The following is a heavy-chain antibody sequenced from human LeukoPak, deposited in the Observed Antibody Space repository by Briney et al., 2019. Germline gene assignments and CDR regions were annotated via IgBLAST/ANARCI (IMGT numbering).Heavy chain of an antibody. CDR1: GGSISSYY. Sequence: SETLSLTCTVSGGSISSYYWSWIRQPPGKGLEWIGYIYYSGSTNYNPSLTSRVTISVDTSKNQFPLKLSSVTAADTAVYYCARGPRGYSYGPPDYWGQGTLVTVSS. J-gene: IGHJ4*02. CDR2: IYYSGST. D-gene: IGHD5-18*01. V-gene: IGHV4-59*01. CDR3: ARGPRGYSYGPPDY.